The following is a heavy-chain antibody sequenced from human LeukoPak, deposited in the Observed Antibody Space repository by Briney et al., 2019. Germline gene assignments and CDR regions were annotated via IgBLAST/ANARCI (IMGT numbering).Heavy chain of an antibody. J-gene: IGHJ3*02. D-gene: IGHD3-22*01. Sequence: ASVKVSCKASGYTFTGYYMHWVRQAPGQGLEWMGWINPNSGGTNYAQKFRGRVTMTRDTSISTAYMELSRLRSDDTAVYYCARDHYYDSSGYYPEAFDIWGQGTMVTVSS. CDR2: INPNSGGT. CDR3: ARDHYYDSSGYYPEAFDI. CDR1: GYTFTGYY. V-gene: IGHV1-2*02.